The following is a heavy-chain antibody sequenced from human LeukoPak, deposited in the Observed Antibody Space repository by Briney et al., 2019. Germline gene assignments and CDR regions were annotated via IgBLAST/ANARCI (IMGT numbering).Heavy chain of an antibody. D-gene: IGHD1-26*01. J-gene: IGHJ4*02. Sequence: SETLSLTCAVYGGSFSGYYWSWIRQPPGKGLEWIGEINHSGSTNYNPSLKSRVTISVDTSKNQFSLKLSSVTAADTAVYYCARAPGAAKSDDYWGQGNLVNVLS. CDR1: GGSFSGYY. CDR3: ARAPGAAKSDDY. V-gene: IGHV4-34*01. CDR2: INHSGST.